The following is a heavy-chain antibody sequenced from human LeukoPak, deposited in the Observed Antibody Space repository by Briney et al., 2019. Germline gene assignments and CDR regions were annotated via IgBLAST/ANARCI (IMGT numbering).Heavy chain of an antibody. V-gene: IGHV1-69*13. Sequence: SVKVSCKAFGGTFSSYAISWVRQAPGQGLELMGGVIPIFGTANYAQKFQGRVTITADESTSTAYMELSSLRSEDTAVYYCRLLWFGESNYYYMDVWGKGTTVTVSS. CDR2: VIPIFGTA. CDR1: GGTFSSYA. D-gene: IGHD3-10*01. CDR3: RLLWFGESNYYYMDV. J-gene: IGHJ6*03.